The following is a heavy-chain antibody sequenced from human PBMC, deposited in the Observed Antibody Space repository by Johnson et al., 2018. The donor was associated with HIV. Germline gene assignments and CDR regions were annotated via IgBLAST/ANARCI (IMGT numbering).Heavy chain of an antibody. J-gene: IGHJ3*02. V-gene: IGHV3-30-3*01. D-gene: IGHD3-16*01. CDR1: GFTFSSYA. Sequence: VQLVESGGGVVQPGRSLRLSCAASGFTFSSYAMHWVRQAPGKGLEWVAVISYDGSNKYYADSVKGRFTISRDNSKNTLYLQMHSLRAEDTAVYYCAREAYRAFDIWGQGTMVTVSS. CDR2: ISYDGSNK. CDR3: AREAYRAFDI.